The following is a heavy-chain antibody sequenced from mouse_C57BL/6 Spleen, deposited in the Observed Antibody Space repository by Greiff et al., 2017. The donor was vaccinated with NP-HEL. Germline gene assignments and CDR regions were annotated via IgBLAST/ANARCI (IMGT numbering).Heavy chain of an antibody. V-gene: IGHV1-64*01. CDR2: IHPNSGST. CDR3: ARAAYCGNYVFDY. CDR1: GYTFTSYW. J-gene: IGHJ2*01. Sequence: QVQLQQPGAELVKPGASVKLSCKASGYTFTSYWMHWVKQRPGQGLEWIGMIHPNSGSTNYNEKFKSKATLTVDKSSSTAYMQLSSLTSEDSAVYYSARAAYCGNYVFDYWGQGTTLTVSS. D-gene: IGHD2-10*01.